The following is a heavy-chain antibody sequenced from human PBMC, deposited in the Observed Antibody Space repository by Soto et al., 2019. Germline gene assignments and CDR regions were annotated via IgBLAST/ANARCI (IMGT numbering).Heavy chain of an antibody. V-gene: IGHV3-53*02. Sequence: EVQLVETGGGLIQPGGSLRLSCAASGFTVSSNYMSWVRQAPGKGLEWVSIIYSGGSTYYADSVKGRFTISRDNSKNTLCLQMNRLRAEDTAVYYCAREEGGVYCSGGSGYGLYFDYWGQGTLVTVSA. D-gene: IGHD2-15*01. CDR1: GFTVSSNY. CDR2: IYSGGST. CDR3: AREEGGVYCSGGSGYGLYFDY. J-gene: IGHJ4*02.